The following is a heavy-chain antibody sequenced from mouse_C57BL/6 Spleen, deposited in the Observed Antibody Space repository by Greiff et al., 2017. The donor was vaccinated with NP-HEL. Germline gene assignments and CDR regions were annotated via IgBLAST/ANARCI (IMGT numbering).Heavy chain of an antibody. CDR1: GISITTGNYR. J-gene: IGHJ3*01. V-gene: IGHV3-5*01. CDR2: IYYSGTI. Sequence: EVKLQESGPGLVKPSQTVFLTCTVTGISITTGNYRWSWIRQFPGNKLEWIGYIYYSGTITYNPSLTSRTTITRDTPKNQFFLEMNSLTAEDTATYYCARDRGGYDETWFAYWGQGTLVTVSA. D-gene: IGHD2-2*01. CDR3: ARDRGGYDETWFAY.